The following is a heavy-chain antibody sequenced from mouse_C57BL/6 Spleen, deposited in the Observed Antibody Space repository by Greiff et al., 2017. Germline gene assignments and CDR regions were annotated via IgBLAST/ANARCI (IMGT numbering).Heavy chain of an antibody. D-gene: IGHD2-4*01. Sequence: VQLKESGPGLVQPSQSLSITCTVSGFSLTSYSVHWVRQSPGKGLEWLGVIWRGGSTDYNAAFMSRLSITKDNSKSQVFFKMNSLQADDTAIYYCAKNDYDYGYWYFDGWGTGTTVTVSS. CDR1: GFSLTSYS. V-gene: IGHV2-5*01. CDR3: AKNDYDYGYWYFDG. J-gene: IGHJ1*03. CDR2: IWRGGST.